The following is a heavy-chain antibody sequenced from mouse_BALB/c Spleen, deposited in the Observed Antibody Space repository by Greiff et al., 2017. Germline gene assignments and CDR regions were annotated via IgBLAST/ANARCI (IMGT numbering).Heavy chain of an antibody. CDR2: ISSGGSYT. J-gene: IGHJ2*01. D-gene: IGHD1-1*01. CDR3: TRDPLRVFDY. V-gene: IGHV5-6-4*01. Sequence: EVMLVESGGGLVKPGGSLKLSCAASGFTFSSYTMSWVRQTPEKRLEWVATISSGGSYTYYPDSVKGRFTISGDNAKNTLYLQMSSLKSEDTAMYYCTRDPLRVFDYWGQGTTLTVSS. CDR1: GFTFSSYT.